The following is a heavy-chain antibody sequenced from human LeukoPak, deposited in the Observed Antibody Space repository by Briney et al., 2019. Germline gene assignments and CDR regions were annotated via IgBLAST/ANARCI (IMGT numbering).Heavy chain of an antibody. J-gene: IGHJ5*01. CDR1: TSR. CDR3: ARDLWNFYDDSGYNRDFDS. Sequence: ASVKVSCMATSRILWVRQAPGQGLEWMGWIGTYGGDTYYAQKFQGRITVTTDTSTSTVYMELRNLRSDDTAVYYCARDLWNFYDDSGYNRDFDSWGQGTLVTVSS. CDR2: IGTYGGDT. D-gene: IGHD3-22*01. V-gene: IGHV1-18*01.